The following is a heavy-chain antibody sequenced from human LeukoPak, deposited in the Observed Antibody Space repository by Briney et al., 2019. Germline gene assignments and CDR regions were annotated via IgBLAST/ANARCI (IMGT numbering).Heavy chain of an antibody. CDR1: GYSSTNYG. J-gene: IGHJ5*02. CDR2: ISAYDGST. Sequence: ASVKVSCKASGYSSTNYGITWVRQAPGQGLEWLGWISAYDGSTNYAQKFRGRVTMTTDTSTGTVFMDLRSLRSDDTAVYYCARGSLGDCNGGSCYSNGHWFDPWGQGTLVTVSS. V-gene: IGHV1-18*01. CDR3: ARGSLGDCNGGSCYSNGHWFDP. D-gene: IGHD2-15*01.